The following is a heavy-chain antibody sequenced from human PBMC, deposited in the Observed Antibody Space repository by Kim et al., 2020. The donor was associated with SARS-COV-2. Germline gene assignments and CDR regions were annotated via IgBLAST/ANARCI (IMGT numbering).Heavy chain of an antibody. Sequence: SVKVSCKASGGTFSSYAISWVRQAPGQGLEWMGRIIPILGIANYAQKFQGRVTITADKSTSTAYMELSSLRSEDTAVYYCARADYYDSSGYSGVDYWGQGTLVTVSS. V-gene: IGHV1-69*04. J-gene: IGHJ4*02. CDR2: IIPILGIA. D-gene: IGHD3-22*01. CDR3: ARADYYDSSGYSGVDY. CDR1: GGTFSSYA.